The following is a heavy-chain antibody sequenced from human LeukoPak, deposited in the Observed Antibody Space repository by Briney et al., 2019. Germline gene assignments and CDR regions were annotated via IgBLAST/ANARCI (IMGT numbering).Heavy chain of an antibody. CDR2: ISIGSSII. CDR3: ARWDYYYYYMDV. V-gene: IGHV3-48*01. Sequence: PGGSLRLSCAVSGFTLSSYSVNWVRQAPGKGLEWISYISIGSSIISYADSVKGRFTISRDNSKNTLYLQMNSLRAEDTAVYYCARWDYYYYYMDVWGKGTTVTVSS. CDR1: GFTLSSYS. J-gene: IGHJ6*03.